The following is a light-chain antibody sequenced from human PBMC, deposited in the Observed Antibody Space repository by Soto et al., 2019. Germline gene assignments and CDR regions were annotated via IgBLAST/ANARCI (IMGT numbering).Light chain of an antibody. V-gene: IGKV1-9*01. CDR2: GAS. J-gene: IGKJ5*01. CDR3: QQPNTYPIT. CDR1: QGISSY. Sequence: IQLTQSPSSLSASVGDRVTITCRASQGISSYLAWYQQKPGKAPKLLIYGASTLEGGVPFRFSGSGSGTDFTLTISSLPPEDYATYYCQQPNTYPITFGQGTLLEIK.